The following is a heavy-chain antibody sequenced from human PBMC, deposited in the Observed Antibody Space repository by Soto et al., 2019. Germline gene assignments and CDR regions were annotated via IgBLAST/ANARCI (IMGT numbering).Heavy chain of an antibody. CDR3: AREEYVGFNCFVP. CDR2: IGSSSGTI. J-gene: IGHJ5*02. Sequence: GGSLRLSCAASGFTFSSYSMNWVRQAPGKGLEWVSFIGSSSGTIFYADSVKGRFTISRDNAKNSLYLQMNSLRDEDTAVYYCAREEYVGFNCFVPWGQGTLVTVSS. CDR1: GFTFSSYS. V-gene: IGHV3-48*02. D-gene: IGHD3-16*01.